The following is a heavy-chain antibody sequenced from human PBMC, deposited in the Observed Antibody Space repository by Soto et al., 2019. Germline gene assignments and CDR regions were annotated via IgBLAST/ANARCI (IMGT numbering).Heavy chain of an antibody. CDR1: GFTFSSYG. J-gene: IGHJ1*01. Sequence: GGSLRLSCAASGFTFSSYGMHWVRQAPGKGLEWVAVISYDGSNKYYADSVKGRFTISRDNSKNTLYLQMNSLRAEDTAVYYCAKDYSSGWYEYKYFQHWGQGTLVTVSS. V-gene: IGHV3-30*18. CDR2: ISYDGSNK. D-gene: IGHD6-19*01. CDR3: AKDYSSGWYEYKYFQH.